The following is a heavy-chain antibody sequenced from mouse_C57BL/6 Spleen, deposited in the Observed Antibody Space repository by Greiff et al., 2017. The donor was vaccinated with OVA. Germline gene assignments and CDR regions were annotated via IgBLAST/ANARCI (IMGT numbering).Heavy chain of an antibody. CDR2: IYPSDSET. CDR1: GYTFTSYW. CDR3: ARSSYYYGSSYDFDY. D-gene: IGHD1-1*01. J-gene: IGHJ2*01. V-gene: IGHV1-61*01. Sequence: VQLQQPGAELVRPGSSVKLSCKASGYTFTSYWMDWVKQRPGQGLEWIGNIYPSDSETHYNQKFKDKATLTVDKASSTAYMQLSSLTSEDSAVYYCARSSYYYGSSYDFDYWGQGTTLTVSS.